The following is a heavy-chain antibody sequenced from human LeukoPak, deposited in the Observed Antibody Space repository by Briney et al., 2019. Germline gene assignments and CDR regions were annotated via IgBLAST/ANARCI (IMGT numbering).Heavy chain of an antibody. CDR3: ARGSDTAMVTSVSFDY. J-gene: IGHJ4*02. CDR2: ISSSGSTI. V-gene: IGHV3-11*01. CDR1: GFTFSDYY. D-gene: IGHD5-18*01. Sequence: GGSLRLSCAASGFTFSDYYMSWIRQAPGKGLEWVSYISSSGSTIYYADSVKGRFTISWDNAKNSLYLQMNSLRAEDTAVYYCARGSDTAMVTSVSFDYWGQGTLVTVSS.